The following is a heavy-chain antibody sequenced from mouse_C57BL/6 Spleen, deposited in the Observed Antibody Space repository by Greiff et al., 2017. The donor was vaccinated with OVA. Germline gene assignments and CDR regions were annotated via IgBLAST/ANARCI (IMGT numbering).Heavy chain of an antibody. Sequence: VQLKESVAELVRPGASVKLSCTASGFNIKNTYMHWVKQRPEQGLEWIGRIDPANGNTKYAPKFQGKATITADTSSNTAYLQLSSLTSEDTAIYYCARRGIYYDYDVYYAMDYWGQGTSVTVSS. D-gene: IGHD2-4*01. CDR3: ARRGIYYDYDVYYAMDY. CDR1: GFNIKNTY. V-gene: IGHV14-3*01. J-gene: IGHJ4*01. CDR2: IDPANGNT.